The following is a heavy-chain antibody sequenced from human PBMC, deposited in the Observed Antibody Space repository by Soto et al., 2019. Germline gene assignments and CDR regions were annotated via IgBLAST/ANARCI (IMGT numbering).Heavy chain of an antibody. J-gene: IGHJ4*02. CDR3: ARKRSRDYYDSSGYFY. Sequence: VASVKVSCKASGYTFTGYYMHWVRQAPGQGLEWMGWINPNSGGTNYAQKFQGRVTMTRDTSISTAYMELSRLRSDDTAVYYCARKRSRDYYDSSGYFYWGQGTLVTVSS. V-gene: IGHV1-2*02. CDR2: INPNSGGT. D-gene: IGHD3-22*01. CDR1: GYTFTGYY.